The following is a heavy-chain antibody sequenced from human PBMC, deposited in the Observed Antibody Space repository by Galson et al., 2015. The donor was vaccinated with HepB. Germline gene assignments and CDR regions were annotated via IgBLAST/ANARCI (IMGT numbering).Heavy chain of an antibody. CDR1: GFTFSSYG. J-gene: IGHJ6*02. V-gene: IGHV3-30*18. D-gene: IGHD2-2*01. CDR2: ISYDGSNK. Sequence: SLRLSCAASGFTFSSYGMHWVRQAPGKGLEWVAVISYDGSNKYYADSVKGRFTISRDNSKNTLYLQMNSLRAEDTAVYYCAQDGCSSTSCYPPQDYGMDVWGQGTTVTVSS. CDR3: AQDGCSSTSCYPPQDYGMDV.